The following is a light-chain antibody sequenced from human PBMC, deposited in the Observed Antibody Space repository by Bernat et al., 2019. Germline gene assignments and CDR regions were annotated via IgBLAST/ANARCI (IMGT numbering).Light chain of an antibody. CDR2: AAA. V-gene: IGKV1-39*01. CDR1: QAISNY. Sequence: DIQMTHSPSSLSASVGDRVSIACRASQAISNYLSWYQHKPGRAPKVLIYAAARLQSGVPSRFSGSGSGTDFTLTISSLQPEDFAIYFCQQSYITPYTFGQGTKLEIE. CDR3: QQSYITPYT. J-gene: IGKJ2*01.